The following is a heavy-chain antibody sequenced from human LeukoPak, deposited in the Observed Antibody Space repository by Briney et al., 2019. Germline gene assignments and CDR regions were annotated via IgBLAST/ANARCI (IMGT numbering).Heavy chain of an antibody. V-gene: IGHV3-53*01. CDR3: ASGGMGARKYYSDPFHY. CDR2: LYSAGST. D-gene: IGHD3-10*01. J-gene: IGHJ4*02. Sequence: GGSLRLSCAASGFTVISNYMSWVRQAPGKGLEWVSILYSAGSTYYADSVRGRFTIARDSSKNTVFLQMNSLRAEDTAVYYCASGGMGARKYYSDPFHYWGQGTLVTVSS. CDR1: GFTVISNY.